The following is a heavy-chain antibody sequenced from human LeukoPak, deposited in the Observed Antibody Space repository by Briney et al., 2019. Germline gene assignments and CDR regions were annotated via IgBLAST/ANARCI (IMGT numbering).Heavy chain of an antibody. D-gene: IGHD6-19*01. CDR1: GGSFSGYY. J-gene: IGHJ6*03. V-gene: IGHV4-34*01. Sequence: SETLSLTCAVNGGSFSGYYWSWIRQPPGKGLEWIGEINHSGSTNYNPSLKSRVTISVDTSKNQFSLKVRSVTAADRAVYYCARGRSSIAVAGTPYHYYCMGVWGKGTTVTGSS. CDR3: ARGRSSIAVAGTPYHYYCMGV. CDR2: INHSGST.